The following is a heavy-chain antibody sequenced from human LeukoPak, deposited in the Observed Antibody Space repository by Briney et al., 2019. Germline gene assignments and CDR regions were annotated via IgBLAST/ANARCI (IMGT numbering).Heavy chain of an antibody. J-gene: IGHJ4*02. Sequence: TLSLTCTVSGGSIRSSYYYWGWIRQPPGKGLEWIGSIYDSGSTYYNPSLKSRVTISVDTSKNQFSLKLSSVTAADTAVYYCARGYPITIFGVVITHPFDYWGQGTLVTVSS. CDR3: ARGYPITIFGVVITHPFDY. V-gene: IGHV4-39*07. CDR1: GGSIRSSYYY. D-gene: IGHD3-3*01. CDR2: IYDSGST.